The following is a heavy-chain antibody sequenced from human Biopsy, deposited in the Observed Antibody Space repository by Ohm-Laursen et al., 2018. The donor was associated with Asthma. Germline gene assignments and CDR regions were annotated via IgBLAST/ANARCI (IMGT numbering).Heavy chain of an antibody. D-gene: IGHD3-9*01. Sequence: SVKISCKPSGYNFISFAIHWVRQAPGQRLEWMGWVNTGNGDTKYSQKFQGRVTITRDTSASTAYMELRSLRSEDTATYYCARTYYDFLTGQVKDVFGVWGQGTMVTVSS. CDR3: ARTYYDFLTGQVKDVFGV. J-gene: IGHJ3*01. CDR1: GYNFISFA. V-gene: IGHV1-3*04. CDR2: VNTGNGDT.